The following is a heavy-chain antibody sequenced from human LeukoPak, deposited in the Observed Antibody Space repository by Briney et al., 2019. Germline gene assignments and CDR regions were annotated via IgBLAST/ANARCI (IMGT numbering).Heavy chain of an antibody. Sequence: PGGSLRLSCAASGFTFSSYSMNWVRQAPGKGLEWVSSISSSSSYIYYADSVKGRFTISRDNAKNSLYLQMNSLRAEDTAVYYCARESQYDSIYYGMDVWGQGTTVTVSS. CDR3: ARESQYDSIYYGMDV. D-gene: IGHD3-22*01. CDR2: ISSSSSYI. V-gene: IGHV3-21*01. J-gene: IGHJ6*02. CDR1: GFTFSSYS.